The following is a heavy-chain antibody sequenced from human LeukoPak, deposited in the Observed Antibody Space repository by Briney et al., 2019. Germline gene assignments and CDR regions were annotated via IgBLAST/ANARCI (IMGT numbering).Heavy chain of an antibody. CDR1: GITLSNYA. CDR3: AKGDYYGSGSTFKNGMDV. Sequence: GGSLRLSCAVSGITLSNYAMSWVRQAPGKGLEWVSAVTASAGNTYYADSVKGRFTISRDNSKNTLYLQVNSLRAEDTAVYYCAKGDYYGSGSTFKNGMDVWGQGTTVTVSS. J-gene: IGHJ6*02. D-gene: IGHD3-10*01. V-gene: IGHV3-23*01. CDR2: VTASAGNT.